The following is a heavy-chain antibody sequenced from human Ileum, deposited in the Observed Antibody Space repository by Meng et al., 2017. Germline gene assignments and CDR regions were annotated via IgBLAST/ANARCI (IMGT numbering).Heavy chain of an antibody. V-gene: IGHV6-1*01. D-gene: IGHD3-3*01. Sequence: QAPLHDSGPGLGKPSQTLSLTCAVSGGSVSSNIAAWNWIRQSPLRGLEWLGRTYYRSKWYSEYAVSVKSRISITPDTSKNQFSLQMNSVTPEDTAVYYCASGSGSLNYWGPGTLVTVSS. CDR3: ASGSGSLNY. CDR2: TYYRSKWYS. CDR1: GGSVSSNIAA. J-gene: IGHJ4*02.